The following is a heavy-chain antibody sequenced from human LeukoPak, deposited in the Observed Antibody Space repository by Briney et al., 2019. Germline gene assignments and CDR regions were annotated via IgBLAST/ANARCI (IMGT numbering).Heavy chain of an antibody. V-gene: IGHV3-72*01. Sequence: PGGSLRLSCAASGFTFSDHYMDWVRQAPGKGLEWVGRIRNKASTYTTHYAASVKGRFTISRDDSKNSLYLQMNSLKTEDTAMYYCARGGSDYTNYYFDYWGQGTLVTVSS. CDR3: ARGGSDYTNYYFDY. J-gene: IGHJ4*02. CDR1: GFTFSDHY. D-gene: IGHD4-11*01. CDR2: IRNKASTYTT.